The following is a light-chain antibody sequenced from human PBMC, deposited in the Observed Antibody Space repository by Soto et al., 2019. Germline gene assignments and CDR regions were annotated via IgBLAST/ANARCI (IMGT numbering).Light chain of an antibody. CDR3: KQYLDWHPLT. J-gene: IGKJ4*01. CDR1: QSVTSN. CDR2: GAS. Sequence: EILMTQSPATLSVSPGERATLSCRASQSVTSNYLAWYQQKPGQSPRLLIYGASTRATGIPARFSGSGAGTELTLTINSLQSEDFAVYYCKQYLDWHPLTFGGGTKVEIK. V-gene: IGKV3-15*01.